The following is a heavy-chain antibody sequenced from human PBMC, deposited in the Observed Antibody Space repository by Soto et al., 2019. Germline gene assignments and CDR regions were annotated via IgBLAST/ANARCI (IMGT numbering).Heavy chain of an antibody. CDR1: GFTFSSYA. D-gene: IGHD2-15*01. CDR3: ARDGNYVDY. V-gene: IGHV3-30-3*01. CDR2: ISYDGSNK. Sequence: QVHLVESGGGVVQPGRSLRLSCAASGFTFSSYAMHWVRQAPGKGLEWVAVISYDGSNKYYADSVKGRFTISRDNSKNTLYLQMNSLRAEDTAVYYCARDGNYVDYWGQGTLVTVSS. J-gene: IGHJ4*02.